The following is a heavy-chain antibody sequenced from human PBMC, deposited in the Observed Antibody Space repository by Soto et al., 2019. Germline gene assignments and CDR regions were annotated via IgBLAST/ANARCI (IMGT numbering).Heavy chain of an antibody. Sequence: QVQLVQSGAEVKTPGASVKVSCKTSGYTFIAYYIHWVRQAPGHGLEWMGWINPNSGDTKYSQKFQDWVTMTRDTXITTAYMEVTRLTSDDTAVYYCARDSRSGGDPFDYWGQGTLVTVSP. V-gene: IGHV1-2*04. J-gene: IGHJ4*02. D-gene: IGHD2-21*02. CDR3: ARDSRSGGDPFDY. CDR2: INPNSGDT. CDR1: GYTFIAYY.